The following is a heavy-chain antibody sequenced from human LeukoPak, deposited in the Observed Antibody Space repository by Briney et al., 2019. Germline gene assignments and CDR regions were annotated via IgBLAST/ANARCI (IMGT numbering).Heavy chain of an antibody. CDR1: GGSISSYY. Sequence: PSETLSLTCTVSGGSISSYYWSWIRQPAGKGLEWIGRIYTSGSTTYNPSLKSRVTMSVATSKNQFSLNLSSVTAADTAVYYCARAFYSSGYYFDYWGQGILVTVPS. CDR2: IYTSGST. V-gene: IGHV4-4*07. J-gene: IGHJ4*02. CDR3: ARAFYSSGYYFDY. D-gene: IGHD6-19*01.